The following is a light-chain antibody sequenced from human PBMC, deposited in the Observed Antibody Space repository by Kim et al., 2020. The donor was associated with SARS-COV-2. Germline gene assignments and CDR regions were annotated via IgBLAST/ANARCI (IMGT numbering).Light chain of an antibody. Sequence: SSELTQPPSVFVSPGQTASITCSGDKLGDKYAFWYQQKPGQTPVLVINQDSKRPSGIPERFSGSNSGNTATLTISGTQAMDEADYYCQAWDSSTAVFGGG. CDR2: QDS. CDR1: KLGDKY. J-gene: IGLJ3*02. CDR3: QAWDSSTAV. V-gene: IGLV3-1*01.